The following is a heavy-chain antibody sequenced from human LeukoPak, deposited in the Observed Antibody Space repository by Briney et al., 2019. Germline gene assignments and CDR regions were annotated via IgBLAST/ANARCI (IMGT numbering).Heavy chain of an antibody. CDR3: ARVLRSHGDLFDC. Sequence: GGSLRLSCAASGFTFSSYWMHWVRQAPVKGLVWVSRINTDGSSTSYADSVKGRFTISRDNAKNTLYLQMNSLRAEDTAVYYCARVLRSHGDLFDCWGQGTLVTVSS. CDR1: GFTFSSYW. CDR2: INTDGSST. V-gene: IGHV3-74*01. D-gene: IGHD4-17*01. J-gene: IGHJ4*02.